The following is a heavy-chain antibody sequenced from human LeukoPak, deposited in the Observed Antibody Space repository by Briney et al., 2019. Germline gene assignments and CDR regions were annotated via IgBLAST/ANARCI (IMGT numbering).Heavy chain of an antibody. V-gene: IGHV4-59*01. CDR2: VHYSGST. J-gene: IGHJ4*02. CDR3: AGYGSGSYYKAFDY. D-gene: IGHD3-10*01. CDR1: GGSISSDY. Sequence: SETLSLTCSVSGGSISSDYWGWIRQPPGKGLEWIAYVHYSGSTSYNPSLKSRVTISIDTSKNQFSLKLSSVTAADTAVYYCAGYGSGSYYKAFDYWAREPWSPSPQ.